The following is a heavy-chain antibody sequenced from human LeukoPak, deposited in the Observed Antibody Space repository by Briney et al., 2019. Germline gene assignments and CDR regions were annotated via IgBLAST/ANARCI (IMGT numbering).Heavy chain of an antibody. D-gene: IGHD1-26*01. J-gene: IGHJ4*02. CDR3: ARGGSYSLAIGY. CDR1: GFTFSSYV. V-gene: IGHV3-30*04. CDR2: ISYDGSNK. Sequence: PGGSLRLSCAASGFTFSSYVMHWVRQAPGKGLEWVAVISYDGSNKYYVDSVKGRFTISRDNAKNSLYLQMNSLRAEDTAVYFCARGGSYSLAIGYWGQGTLVTVSS.